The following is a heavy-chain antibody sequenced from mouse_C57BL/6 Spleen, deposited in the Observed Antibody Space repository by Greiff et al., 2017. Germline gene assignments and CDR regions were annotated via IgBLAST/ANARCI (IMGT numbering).Heavy chain of an antibody. V-gene: IGHV1-15*01. CDR1: GYTFTDYE. D-gene: IGHD1-1*01. J-gene: IGHJ2*01. CDR3: TRFYYGSSYDY. CDR2: IDPETGGT. Sequence: QVQLQQSGAELVRPGASVTLSCKASGYTFTDYEMHWVKQTPVHGLEWIGAIDPETGGTAYNQKFKGKAILTADNSSSTAYMELRRLTSEDSAVYYCTRFYYGSSYDYWGQGTTLTVSS.